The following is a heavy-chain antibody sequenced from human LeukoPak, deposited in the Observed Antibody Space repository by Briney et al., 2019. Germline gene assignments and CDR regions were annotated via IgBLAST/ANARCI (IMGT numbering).Heavy chain of an antibody. Sequence: ASVKVSCKASGGTFSSYAISWVRQAPGQGLEWMGGIIPIFGTANYAQKFQGRVTITTDESTSTAYMELSSLRSEDTAVYYCARDSGRFSLQGARTYYYYYMDVWGKGTTVTVSS. CDR1: GGTFSSYA. D-gene: IGHD3-3*01. J-gene: IGHJ6*03. V-gene: IGHV1-69*05. CDR3: ARDSGRFSLQGARTYYYYYMDV. CDR2: IIPIFGTA.